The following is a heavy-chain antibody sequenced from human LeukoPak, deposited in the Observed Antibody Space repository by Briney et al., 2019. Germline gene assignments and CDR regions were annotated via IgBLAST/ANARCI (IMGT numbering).Heavy chain of an antibody. J-gene: IGHJ4*02. CDR1: GFALSSYD. CDR2: IDTTGGT. CDR3: ARNGGNSDVDY. Sequence: GGSLRLSCAASGFALSSYDIHWVRQTTGKGLEWVSAIDTTGGTYYPGSVEGRFVISRDNVQNSFHLQMNSLRDADTAVYYCARNGGNSDVDYWGQGTLVTVYS. V-gene: IGHV3-13*04. D-gene: IGHD4-23*01.